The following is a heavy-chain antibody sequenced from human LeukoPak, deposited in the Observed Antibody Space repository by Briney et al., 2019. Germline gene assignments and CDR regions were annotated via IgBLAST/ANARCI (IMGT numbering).Heavy chain of an antibody. CDR2: ISGSGGST. CDR3: AKTAKAVAGTRNYYYYMDV. D-gene: IGHD6-19*01. J-gene: IGHJ6*03. V-gene: IGHV3-23*01. Sequence: GGSLRLSCAASGFTFSSYAMSWVRQAPGKGLEWVSAISGSGGSTYYADSVKGRFTISRDNSKNTLYLQMNSLRAEDTAVYYCAKTAKAVAGTRNYYYYMDVWGKGTTVTVSS. CDR1: GFTFSSYA.